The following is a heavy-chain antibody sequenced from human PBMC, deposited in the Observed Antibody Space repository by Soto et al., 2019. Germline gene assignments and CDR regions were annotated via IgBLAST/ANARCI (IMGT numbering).Heavy chain of an antibody. J-gene: IGHJ4*02. V-gene: IGHV1-46*01. D-gene: IGHD2-8*01. Sequence: QVQLVQSGAEVKKPGASVKISCKASGYTFTSYYMHWVRQAPGQGLEWMGIINPSGGSTNYAQKLPGRVAMTRDTSTSTVYMALNSLRSEDTAVYYCARPPYPGCINAVCYPLDYWGQGTLVTVSS. CDR1: GYTFTSYY. CDR3: ARPPYPGCINAVCYPLDY. CDR2: INPSGGST.